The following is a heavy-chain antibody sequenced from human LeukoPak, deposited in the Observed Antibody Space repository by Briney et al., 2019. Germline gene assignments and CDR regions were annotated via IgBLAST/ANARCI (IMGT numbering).Heavy chain of an antibody. V-gene: IGHV3-23*01. D-gene: IGHD6-19*01. Sequence: GGSLRLSCVASGFTFSNYGMSWVRQAPGKGLEWVSGISGSDGSTYHIDSVKGRFTISRDNSKNTLSLQMNSLRAEDTALYYCAKYTSGWVNGYWGQGTLVTVSS. J-gene: IGHJ4*02. CDR1: GFTFSNYG. CDR3: AKYTSGWVNGY. CDR2: ISGSDGST.